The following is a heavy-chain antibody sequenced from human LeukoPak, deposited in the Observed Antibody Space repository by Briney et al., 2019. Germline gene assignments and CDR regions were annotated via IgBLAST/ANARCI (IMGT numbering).Heavy chain of an antibody. Sequence: SVKVSCKASGGTFSSYAISWVRQAPGQGLEWMGRIIPIFGTANYAQKFQGRVTITTDESTSTAYMELSSLRSEDRAVYYCARTKYPYYDFWSGYFDYWGQGTLVTVSS. CDR2: IIPIFGTA. D-gene: IGHD3-3*01. CDR1: GGTFSSYA. CDR3: ARTKYPYYDFWSGYFDY. J-gene: IGHJ4*02. V-gene: IGHV1-69*05.